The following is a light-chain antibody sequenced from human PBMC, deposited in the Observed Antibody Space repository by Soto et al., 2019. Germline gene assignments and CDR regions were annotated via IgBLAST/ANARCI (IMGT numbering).Light chain of an antibody. Sequence: ETVMTQSPATLSVSPGERATLSCRASQSVDSHLAWYRHKPGQAPRLLIYGASTRATGIPARFSGSGSGTEFTLTISSLQSEDFAVYYCQQYSNWPPITFGQGTRLEVK. CDR3: QQYSNWPPIT. CDR1: QSVDSH. CDR2: GAS. V-gene: IGKV3-15*01. J-gene: IGKJ5*01.